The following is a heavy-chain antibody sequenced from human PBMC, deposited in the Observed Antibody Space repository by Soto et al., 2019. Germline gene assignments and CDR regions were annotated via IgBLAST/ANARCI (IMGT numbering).Heavy chain of an antibody. Sequence: PSGTXSLTCTVSGVSIISGEYHWSWIRQPPGKGLEWIGYIYYSGSTYYNPSLKSRVTISVDTSKKQFSLKLRSVTAADTAVYYCEGVERGMVISTNILIDYWGQGTLVTVSS. J-gene: IGHJ4*02. D-gene: IGHD3-3*01. CDR2: IYYSGST. V-gene: IGHV4-30-4*01. CDR1: GVSIISGEYH. CDR3: EGVERGMVISTNILIDY.